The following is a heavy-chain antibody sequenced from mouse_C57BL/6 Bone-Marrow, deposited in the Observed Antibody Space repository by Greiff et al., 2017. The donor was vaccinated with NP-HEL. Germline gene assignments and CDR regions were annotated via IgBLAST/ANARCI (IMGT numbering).Heavy chain of an antibody. CDR3: ARSRDSPWFAY. J-gene: IGHJ3*01. CDR2: INPSSGYT. Sequence: VQGVESGAELARPGASVKMSCKASGYTFTSYTMHWVKQRPGQGLEWIGYINPSSGYTKYNQKFKDKATLTADKSSSTAYMQLSSLTSEDSAVYYCARSRDSPWFAYWGQGTLVTVSA. V-gene: IGHV1-4*01. CDR1: GYTFTSYT.